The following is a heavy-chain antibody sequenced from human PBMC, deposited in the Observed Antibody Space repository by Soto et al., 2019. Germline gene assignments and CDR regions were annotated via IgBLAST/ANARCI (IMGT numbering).Heavy chain of an antibody. CDR1: GGTFSSYA. CDR3: AREGGYCSGGSCFRFDP. D-gene: IGHD2-15*01. CDR2: IIPIFGTA. Sequence: ASVKVSCKASGGTFSSYAISWVRQAPGQGLEWMGGIIPIFGTANYAQKFQGRVTITADESTSTAYMELSSLRSEDTAVYYCAREGGYCSGGSCFRFDPWGQGTLVTVSS. V-gene: IGHV1-69*13. J-gene: IGHJ5*02.